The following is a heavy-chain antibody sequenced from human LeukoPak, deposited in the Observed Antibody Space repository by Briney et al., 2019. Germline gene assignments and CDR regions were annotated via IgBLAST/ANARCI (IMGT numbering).Heavy chain of an antibody. CDR1: GGSISSSPYY. V-gene: IGHV4-39*07. J-gene: IGHJ5*02. Sequence: PSETLSLTCTVSGGSISSSPYYWGWIRQPPGKGLEWIGEINHSGSTNYNPSLKSRVTISVDTSKNQFSLKLSSVTAADTAVYYCARGGIVVVVAATPRVWFDPWGQGTLVTVSS. CDR3: ARGGIVVVVAATPRVWFDP. D-gene: IGHD2-15*01. CDR2: INHSGST.